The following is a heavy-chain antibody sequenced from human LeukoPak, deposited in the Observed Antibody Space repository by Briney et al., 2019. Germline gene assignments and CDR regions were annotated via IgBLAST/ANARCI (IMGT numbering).Heavy chain of an antibody. V-gene: IGHV1-46*01. D-gene: IGHD3-10*01. CDR1: GYTFTSYY. CDR2: INPSGGST. CDR3: ATFMVRGVITYYYGMDV. Sequence: ASVKVSCKASGYTFTSYYMHWVRQAPGQGLEWMGIINPSGGSTSYAQKFQGRVTMTRDTSTSTVYMELSSLRSEDTAVYYCATFMVRGVITYYYGMDVWGQGTTVTVS. J-gene: IGHJ6*02.